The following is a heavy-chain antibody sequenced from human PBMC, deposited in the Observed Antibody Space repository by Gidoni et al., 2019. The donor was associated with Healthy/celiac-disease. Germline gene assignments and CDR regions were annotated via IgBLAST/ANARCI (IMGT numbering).Heavy chain of an antibody. Sequence: QVQLVESGGGVVQPGRSLRLSCAASGFIFSIYGMHWVRQAPGKGLEWVALIWYDGSKKYYADSVKGRFTISRDNSKNTLYLQMNSLRAEDTAVYYCTRDFTMYLDYWGQGTLVTVSS. CDR2: IWYDGSKK. CDR3: TRDFTMYLDY. CDR1: GFIFSIYG. D-gene: IGHD3-10*01. V-gene: IGHV3-33*01. J-gene: IGHJ4*02.